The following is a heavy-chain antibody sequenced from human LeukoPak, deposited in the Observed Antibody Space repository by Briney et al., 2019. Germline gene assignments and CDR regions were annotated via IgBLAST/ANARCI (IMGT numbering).Heavy chain of an antibody. V-gene: IGHV3-33*01. Sequence: GRSLRLSCAASGFNIRSHGMHWVRQAPGKGLERLAVIWYNGNTKYYADSVKGRFTVSRDDSQNTLHLQMDSLRAEDTAVYYCVSADIWGNYRTDSWGHGALVVVSS. D-gene: IGHD3-16*02. CDR2: IWYNGNTK. J-gene: IGHJ5*01. CDR3: VSADIWGNYRTDS. CDR1: GFNIRSHG.